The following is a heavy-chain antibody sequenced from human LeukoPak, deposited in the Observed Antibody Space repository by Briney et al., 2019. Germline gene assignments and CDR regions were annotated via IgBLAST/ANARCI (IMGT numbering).Heavy chain of an antibody. CDR3: AISGGQWLVANFDY. D-gene: IGHD6-19*01. Sequence: SETLSLTCTVSGDSISSSSYYWGWIRQPPGKGLEWIGSIYYSGSTYYNPSLKSRVTISVDTSKNQFSLKLSSVTAADTAVYYCAISGGQWLVANFDYWGQGTLVTVSS. J-gene: IGHJ4*02. CDR1: GDSISSSSYY. CDR2: IYYSGST. V-gene: IGHV4-39*01.